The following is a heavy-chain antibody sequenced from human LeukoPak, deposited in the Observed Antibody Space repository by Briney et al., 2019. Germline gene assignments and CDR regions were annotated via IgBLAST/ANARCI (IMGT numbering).Heavy chain of an antibody. J-gene: IGHJ4*02. V-gene: IGHV1-69*13. D-gene: IGHD3-22*01. CDR2: IIPIFGTA. Sequence: SVKVSCKASGGTFSSYAISWVRQAPGQGLEWMGGIIPIFGTANYAQKFQGRVTITADESTSTAYMELSSLRSEDTAVYYCARNSYDPYYFDYWAREPWSPSPQ. CDR1: GGTFSSYA. CDR3: ARNSYDPYYFDY.